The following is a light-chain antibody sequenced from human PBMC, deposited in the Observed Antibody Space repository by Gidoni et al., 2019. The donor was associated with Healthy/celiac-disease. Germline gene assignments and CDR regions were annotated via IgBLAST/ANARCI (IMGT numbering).Light chain of an antibody. CDR2: AAS. Sequence: DIQMTQSPSSLSESVGDRVTITCRASQSISSYINWYQQKPGKAPKLPIYAASSLQSGVPSRFSGRGSWTDFTLTISSLQPADFATYYCQPSYSTPRTFGQGTKLEIK. CDR1: QSISSY. CDR3: QPSYSTPRT. V-gene: IGKV1-39*01. J-gene: IGKJ2*01.